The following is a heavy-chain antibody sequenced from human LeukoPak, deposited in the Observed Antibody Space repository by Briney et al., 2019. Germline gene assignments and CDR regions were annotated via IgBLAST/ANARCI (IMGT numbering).Heavy chain of an antibody. Sequence: SETLSLTCTVSGGSISSSSYYWGWIRQPPGKGLEWIGSIYYSGSTYYNPSLKSRVTISVDTSKNQFSLKLSSVTAAYTAVYYCARHEPYQYYFDYWGQGTLVTVSS. CDR2: IYYSGST. J-gene: IGHJ4*02. D-gene: IGHD1-14*01. CDR1: GGSISSSSYY. CDR3: ARHEPYQYYFDY. V-gene: IGHV4-39*01.